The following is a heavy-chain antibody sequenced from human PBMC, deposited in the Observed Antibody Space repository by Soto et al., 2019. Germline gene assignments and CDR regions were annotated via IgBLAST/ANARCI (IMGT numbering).Heavy chain of an antibody. CDR2: INHSGST. Sequence: PGKGLEWIGEINHSGSTNYNPSLKSRVTISVDTSKNQFSLKLSSVTAADTAVYYCARGLGDIVVVPAARSKTGARRPFDYWGQGTLVTVSS. CDR3: ARGLGDIVVVPAARSKTGARRPFDY. J-gene: IGHJ4*02. D-gene: IGHD2-2*01. V-gene: IGHV4-34*01.